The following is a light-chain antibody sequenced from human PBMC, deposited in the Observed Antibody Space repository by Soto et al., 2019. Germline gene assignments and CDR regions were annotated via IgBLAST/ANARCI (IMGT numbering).Light chain of an antibody. V-gene: IGKV3-11*01. CDR2: DAS. CDR3: QQRKNWPPIT. J-gene: IGKJ5*01. Sequence: EIELTQSPATLSLSPGETATLSCRASQNVDKFLAWYQQRPGQAPRLLIFDASNRAPGVPVRFSGSGSGTAFTLTIGSLEPEDSAVYFCQQRKNWPPITFGQGTRLEIK. CDR1: QNVDKF.